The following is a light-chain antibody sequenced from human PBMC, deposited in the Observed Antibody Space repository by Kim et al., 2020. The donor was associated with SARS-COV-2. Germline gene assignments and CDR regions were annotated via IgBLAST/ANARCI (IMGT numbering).Light chain of an antibody. V-gene: IGKV1-39*01. CDR1: RSIDTY. CDR3: LQHNTYPIT. Sequence: ASVGDRVTITCRASRSIDTYLNWYQQKVGKAPKLLIYAASSLQSGVPSRLSGSGSGTDFTLTISSLQPEDFATYFCLQHNTYPITFGQGTRLEIK. J-gene: IGKJ5*01. CDR2: AAS.